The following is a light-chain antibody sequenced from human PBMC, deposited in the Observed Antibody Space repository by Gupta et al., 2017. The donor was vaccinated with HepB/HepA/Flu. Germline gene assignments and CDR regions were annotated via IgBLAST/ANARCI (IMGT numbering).Light chain of an antibody. J-gene: IGLJ3*02. CDR1: SSNTGSIT. CDR2: RNN. Sequence: QSVLTQPPSASGTPGQRVTISCSGSSSNTGSITVNWYQQLPGTAPKLLIYRNNQRPSGVPDRFSGSKSGTSASLAISGLQSEDEADYYCAAWDDSLNGPVFGGGTKVTVL. CDR3: AAWDDSLNGPV. V-gene: IGLV1-44*01.